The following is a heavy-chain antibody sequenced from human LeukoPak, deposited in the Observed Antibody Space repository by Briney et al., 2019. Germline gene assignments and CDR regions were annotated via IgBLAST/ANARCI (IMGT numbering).Heavy chain of an antibody. CDR3: AKDIGTFYSSGWFNY. D-gene: IGHD6-19*01. Sequence: PGGSLRLSCAASGFTFDDYAMHWVRQAPGKGLEWVSGISWNSGSIVYADSVKGRFTIFRHNAKHSLYLQMNSLRAEDTALYYCAKDIGTFYSSGWFNYWGQGTLVTVSS. CDR2: ISWNSGSI. J-gene: IGHJ4*02. CDR1: GFTFDDYA. V-gene: IGHV3-9*01.